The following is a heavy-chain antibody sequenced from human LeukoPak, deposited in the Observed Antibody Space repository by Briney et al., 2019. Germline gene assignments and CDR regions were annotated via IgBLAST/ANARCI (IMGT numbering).Heavy chain of an antibody. Sequence: GESLKISCKASGYSFTTYWIGWVRQLPGKGLEWMGFIYPGESQIRYSPSFQGQVTISADKSISTAYLQWSSLKASDTAMYYCARHFSVDSTSSHIDYWGQGTWVTVSS. CDR3: ARHFSVDSTSSHIDY. J-gene: IGHJ4*02. D-gene: IGHD2/OR15-2a*01. V-gene: IGHV5-51*01. CDR1: GYSFTTYW. CDR2: IYPGESQI.